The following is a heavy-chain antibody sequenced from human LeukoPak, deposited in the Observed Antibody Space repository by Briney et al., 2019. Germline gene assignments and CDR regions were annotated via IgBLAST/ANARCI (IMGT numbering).Heavy chain of an antibody. Sequence: PGGLRLSCAASGFTVSSKYMSWVRQAPGKGLEWISGIYSGGNTYYADSVKGRFTISRDNSKNTLYLQMNSLKAKDTAVYYCARGVSIEVVYYYYYMDVWGKGTTVTVSS. CDR2: IYSGGNT. D-gene: IGHD6-19*01. CDR3: ARGVSIEVVYYYYYMDV. V-gene: IGHV3-53*01. J-gene: IGHJ6*03. CDR1: GFTVSSKY.